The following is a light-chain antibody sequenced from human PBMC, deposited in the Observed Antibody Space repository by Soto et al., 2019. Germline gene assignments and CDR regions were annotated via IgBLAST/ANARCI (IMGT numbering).Light chain of an antibody. CDR3: QQYGSSPPMYT. CDR2: GAS. Sequence: EIVLTQSPGTLSLSPGERATLSCRASQSISSSYLAWYQQKPGQAPRLLINGASSRATGIPDRFSGSGSGTDFTLTISRLEPEDFVVYYCQQYGSSPPMYTFGQGTKLEIK. J-gene: IGKJ2*01. V-gene: IGKV3-20*01. CDR1: QSISSSY.